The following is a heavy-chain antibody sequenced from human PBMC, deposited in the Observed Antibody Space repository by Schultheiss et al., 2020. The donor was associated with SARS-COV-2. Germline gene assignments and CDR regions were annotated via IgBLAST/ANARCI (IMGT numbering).Heavy chain of an antibody. J-gene: IGHJ4*02. CDR1: GFTFNTYA. CDR2: ISGSGGTA. CDR3: AKGRFNEPIDS. Sequence: GGSLRLSCAASGFTFNTYAMSWVRQAPGKGLEWVSSISGSGGTAFYAASVRGRFTVSRDNSKNTVNLQMNSLTTEDTARYFCAKGRFNEPIDSWGLGTLVTVSS. V-gene: IGHV3-23*01. D-gene: IGHD3-3*01.